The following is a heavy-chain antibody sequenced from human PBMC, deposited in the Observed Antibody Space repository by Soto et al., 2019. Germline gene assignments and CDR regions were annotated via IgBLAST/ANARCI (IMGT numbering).Heavy chain of an antibody. CDR2: ISWNSGSI. CDR3: AKGVSDFWSGYYSYYFDY. J-gene: IGHJ4*02. D-gene: IGHD3-3*01. Sequence: GGSLRLSCAASGFTFDDYAMHWVRQAPGKGLEWVSGISWNSGSIGYADSVKGRFTISRDNAKNSLYLQMNSLRAEDTALYYCAKGVSDFWSGYYSYYFDYWGQGTLVTVSS. V-gene: IGHV3-9*01. CDR1: GFTFDDYA.